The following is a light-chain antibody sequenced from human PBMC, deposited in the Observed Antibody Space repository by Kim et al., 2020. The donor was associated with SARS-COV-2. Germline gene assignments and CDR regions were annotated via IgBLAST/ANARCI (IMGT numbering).Light chain of an antibody. CDR1: RTVNRY. V-gene: IGKV3-15*01. CDR2: TVS. Sequence: SPRGIATISCMASRTVNRYLAWYQQKPGQAPRLLIYTVSTRAAGVPARFSGSGSETEFTLTISSLQSEDFAVYYCQQHKNWPLTFGGGTKVDIK. J-gene: IGKJ4*01. CDR3: QQHKNWPLT.